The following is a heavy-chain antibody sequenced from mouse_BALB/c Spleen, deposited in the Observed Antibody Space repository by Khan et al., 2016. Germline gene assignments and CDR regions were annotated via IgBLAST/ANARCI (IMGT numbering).Heavy chain of an antibody. CDR3: ASLRWLLPYWYFYV. V-gene: IGHV9-2-1*01. CDR1: GYTFTDYS. Sequence: QIQLVQSGPELKKPGETVKISCKASGYTFTDYSMHWVKQAPGKGLKWMGWINTETGEPTYADDFKGRFAFSLETSASTAYLQINNLKNEDTATYFCASLRWLLPYWYFYVWVSGTTFTVSS. D-gene: IGHD2-3*01. J-gene: IGHJ1*01. CDR2: INTETGEP.